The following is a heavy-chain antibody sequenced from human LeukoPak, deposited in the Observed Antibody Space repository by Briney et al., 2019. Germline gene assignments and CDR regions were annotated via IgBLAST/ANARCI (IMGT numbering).Heavy chain of an antibody. CDR1: GFTFSSYS. V-gene: IGHV3-21*01. CDR2: ISSSSSYI. D-gene: IGHD6-6*01. J-gene: IGHJ4*02. CDR3: ARLHQLVREWPFDY. Sequence: PGGSLRLSCAGSGFTFSSYSMNWVRQAPGKGLEWVSSISSSSSYIYYADSVKGRFTISRDNAKNSLYLQMNSLRAEDTAVYYCARLHQLVREWPFDYWGQGTLVTVSS.